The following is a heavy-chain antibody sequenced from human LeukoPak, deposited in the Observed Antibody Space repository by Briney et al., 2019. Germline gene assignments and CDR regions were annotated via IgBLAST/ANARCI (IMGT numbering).Heavy chain of an antibody. Sequence: GGSLRLSCAASGFTFSSYSMNWVRQAPGKGLEWVSSISSSSSYIYYADSVKGRFTISRDNAKNSLYLQMNSLRAEDTAVHYCARDQGDYFDYWGQGTLVTVSS. CDR2: ISSSSSYI. CDR3: ARDQGDYFDY. V-gene: IGHV3-21*01. CDR1: GFTFSSYS. J-gene: IGHJ4*02.